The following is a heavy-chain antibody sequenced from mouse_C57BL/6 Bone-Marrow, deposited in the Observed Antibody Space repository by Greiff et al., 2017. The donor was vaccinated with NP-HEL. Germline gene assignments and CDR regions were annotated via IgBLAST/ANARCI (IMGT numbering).Heavy chain of an antibody. CDR1: GYAFTNYL. CDR3: ARNPITTVVAPFDY. CDR2: INPGSGGT. V-gene: IGHV1-54*01. D-gene: IGHD1-1*01. Sequence: QVQLQQSGAELVRPGTSVKVSCKASGYAFTNYLIEWVKQRPGQGLEWIGVINPGSGGTKYNEKFKGKATLTADKSSSTAYMQLSSLTSEDSAVYFCARNPITTVVAPFDYWGQGTTLTVSS. J-gene: IGHJ2*01.